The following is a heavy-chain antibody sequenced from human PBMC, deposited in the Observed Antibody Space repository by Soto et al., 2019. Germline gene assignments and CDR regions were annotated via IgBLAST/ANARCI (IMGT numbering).Heavy chain of an antibody. CDR2: IYWDDDK. V-gene: IGHV2-5*02. J-gene: IGHJ1*01. CDR1: GFSLSTYHMG. Sequence: QITLKESGPTLVRPAQTLTLTCDFSGFSLSTYHMGVAWIRQPPGKALEWLALIYWDDDKRYSPSLKDRHAHTKDTSIKPMVLTITQKRPGDSATYFCPNRGGLEPHTFGHWGPGTLGT. CDR3: PNRGGLEPHTFGH. D-gene: IGHD3-16*01.